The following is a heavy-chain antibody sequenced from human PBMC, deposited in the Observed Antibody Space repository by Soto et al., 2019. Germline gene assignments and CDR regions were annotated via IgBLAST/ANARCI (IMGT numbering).Heavy chain of an antibody. CDR1: GGSISSGDYY. CDR3: AAMGILAPLAPDY. D-gene: IGHD5-18*01. CDR2: IYYSGST. Sequence: SETLSLTCTVSGGSISSGDYYWNWIRQPPGKGLEWIGYIYYSGSTYYNPSLKGRVTISLDTSKIHFSLKLTSVTAADTAVYYCAAMGILAPLAPDYWGQGTLVTVSS. V-gene: IGHV4-30-4*01. J-gene: IGHJ4*02.